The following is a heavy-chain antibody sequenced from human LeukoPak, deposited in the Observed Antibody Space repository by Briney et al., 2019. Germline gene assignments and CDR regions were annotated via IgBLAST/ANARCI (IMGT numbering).Heavy chain of an antibody. CDR1: GGSVSSSSCF. V-gene: IGHV4-39*01. CDR2: ISYSGST. D-gene: IGHD5-18*01. CDR3: AKAPFSRGYSYGFNAFDM. J-gene: IGHJ3*02. Sequence: PSETLSLTCTVSGGSVSSSSCFWGWIRQPPGKGLEWIGSISYSGSTYYNPSLKSRVTMPVDTSKNQFSLRLNSVTASYTAVYYCAKAPFSRGYSYGFNAFDMWAQGTLVTVSS.